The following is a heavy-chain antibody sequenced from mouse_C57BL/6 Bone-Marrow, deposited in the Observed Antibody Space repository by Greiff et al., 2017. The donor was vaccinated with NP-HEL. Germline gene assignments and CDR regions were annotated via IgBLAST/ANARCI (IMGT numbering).Heavy chain of an antibody. CDR1: GYTFTDYY. J-gene: IGHJ3*01. CDR3: ARRGLAAWFAY. V-gene: IGHV1-76*01. Sequence: QVQLQQSGAELVRPGASVKLSCKASGYTFTDYYINWVKQRPGQGLEWIARIYPGSGNTYYNEKFKGKATLTAEKSSSTAYMQLSSLTSEDSAVYFCARRGLAAWFAYWGQGTLVTVSA. D-gene: IGHD2-4*01. CDR2: IYPGSGNT.